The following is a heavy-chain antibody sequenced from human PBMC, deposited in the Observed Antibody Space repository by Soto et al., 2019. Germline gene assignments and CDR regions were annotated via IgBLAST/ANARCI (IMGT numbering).Heavy chain of an antibody. V-gene: IGHV1-69*01. CDR3: AITPVVIIASYYYYYGMDV. D-gene: IGHD3-22*01. Sequence: QVQLVQSGAEVKMPGSSVKVSCKASGVTVSTSAISWVRQAPGQGLEWMGVIILILGTTYYAQKFQGRVTITADEPTSTDYMELRSMSSEDTAVYDCAITPVVIIASYYYYYGMDVWGQGTTVTVSS. CDR1: GVTVSTSA. J-gene: IGHJ6*02. CDR2: IILILGTT.